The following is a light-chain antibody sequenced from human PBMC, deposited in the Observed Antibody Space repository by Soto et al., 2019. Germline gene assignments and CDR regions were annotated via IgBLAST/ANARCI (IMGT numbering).Light chain of an antibody. V-gene: IGKV1-27*01. J-gene: IGKJ1*01. CDR1: QGISNY. Sequence: DIPMTQSPSSLSASVGDRVTITCRASQGISNYLAWYQQKPGKVPKLLIYAPSTLQSGVPSRFSGSGSGTDFPLTISSLQPEEVATYYCQKYNSVPWTFGQGTKVEIK. CDR2: APS. CDR3: QKYNSVPWT.